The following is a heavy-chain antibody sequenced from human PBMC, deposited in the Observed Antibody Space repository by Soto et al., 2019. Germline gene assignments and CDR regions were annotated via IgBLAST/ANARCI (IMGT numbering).Heavy chain of an antibody. CDR2: INPKFGDT. CDR3: ARNMDYYYGPGSGNGHGV. D-gene: IGHD3-10*01. J-gene: IGHJ6*02. CDR1: GYTFTAYY. V-gene: IGHV1-2*02. Sequence: QVQLVQSGAEVKEPGDSVRVSCEASGYTFTAYYIHWVRQAPGQGLEWMGWINPKFGDTTHAQDFQGRLTLTRDMSISTVCTDWSRLTSDDTAIYYCARNMDYYYGPGSGNGHGVWGQGTTVNVFS.